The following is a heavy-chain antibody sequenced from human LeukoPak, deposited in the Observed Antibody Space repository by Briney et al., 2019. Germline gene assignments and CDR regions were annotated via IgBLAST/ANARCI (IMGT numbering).Heavy chain of an antibody. CDR2: IYSGGST. V-gene: IGHV3-53*01. D-gene: IGHD3-10*01. J-gene: IGHJ4*02. CDR1: EFSVGSNY. CDR3: AKDDAWLRFGE. Sequence: PGGSLRLSCAASEFSVGSNYMTWVRQAPGKGLEWVSLIYSGGSTYYADSVKGRFTISRDNSKNTLYLEVISLTADDTAVYYCAKDDAWLRFGEWSQGTLVTVSS.